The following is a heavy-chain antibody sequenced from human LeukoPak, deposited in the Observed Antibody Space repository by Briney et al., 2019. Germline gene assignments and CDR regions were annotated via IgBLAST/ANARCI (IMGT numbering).Heavy chain of an antibody. D-gene: IGHD3-3*01. CDR3: ASTYYDSWSGYYQPRVSNYYMDV. Sequence: PSETLSLTCTVSGGSISSSSYYWGWIRQPPGKGLEWIGSIYYSGSTYYNPSLKSRVTISVDTSKNQFSLKLSSVTAADTAVYYCASTYYDSWSGYYQPRVSNYYMDVWSKGTTVTVSS. CDR1: GGSISSSSYY. J-gene: IGHJ6*03. V-gene: IGHV4-39*01. CDR2: IYYSGST.